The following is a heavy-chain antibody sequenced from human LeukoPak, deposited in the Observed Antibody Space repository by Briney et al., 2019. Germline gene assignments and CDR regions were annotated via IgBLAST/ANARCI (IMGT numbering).Heavy chain of an antibody. CDR1: GGSISSGGYY. D-gene: IGHD3-22*01. CDR2: IYYSGST. CDR3: PRAEVDSGGYYFSNWSDP. V-gene: IGHV4-31*03. Sequence: SETLSLTCTVSGGSISSGGYYWSWIRQHPGKGLEWIGYIYYSGSTYYNPSLKSRVTISVDTSKNQFSLTLSSVTAADTAVYYCPRAEVDSGGYYFSNWSDPWSQETLVTVPS. J-gene: IGHJ5*02.